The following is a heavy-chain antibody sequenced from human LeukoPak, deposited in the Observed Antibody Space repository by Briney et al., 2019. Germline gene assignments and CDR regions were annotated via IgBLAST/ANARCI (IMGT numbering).Heavy chain of an antibody. CDR3: ARDLGVVPAATTRYYYYGMDV. CDR1: GFTFSNAW. D-gene: IGHD2-2*01. CDR2: ISSSSSYI. J-gene: IGHJ6*02. V-gene: IGHV3-21*01. Sequence: KPGGSLRLSCVVSGFTFSNAWMSWIRQAPGKGLEWVSSISSSSSYIYYADSVKGRFTISRDNAKNSLYLQMNSLRAEDTAVYYCARDLGVVPAATTRYYYYGMDVWGQGTTVTVSS.